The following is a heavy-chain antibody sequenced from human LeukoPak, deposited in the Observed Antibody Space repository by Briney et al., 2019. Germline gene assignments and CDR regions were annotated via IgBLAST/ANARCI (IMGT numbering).Heavy chain of an antibody. Sequence: GGSLRLSCAASGFTFSSYGMSWVRQAPGKGLEWVSAISGSGGSTYYADSVKGRFTISRDNSKNTLYLQMNSLRAEDTAVYYCARGVRIAVAGNIDYWGQGTLVTVSS. CDR3: ARGVRIAVAGNIDY. V-gene: IGHV3-23*01. J-gene: IGHJ4*02. CDR2: ISGSGGST. D-gene: IGHD6-19*01. CDR1: GFTFSSYG.